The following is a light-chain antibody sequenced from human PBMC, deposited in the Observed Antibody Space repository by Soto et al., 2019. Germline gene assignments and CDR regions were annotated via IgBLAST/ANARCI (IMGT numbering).Light chain of an antibody. CDR2: EVF. J-gene: IGLJ1*01. CDR1: SGDVGGYDY. V-gene: IGLV2-14*01. Sequence: QSALTQPASVSGSPGQSITISCSGTSGDVGGYDYVSWYQHHPGKAPKLIIFEVFNRPSGVSNRFSGSKSGNTASLTISRLQAEQEADYSCSSYKARSTYVFGTGTKFTV. CDR3: SSYKARSTYV.